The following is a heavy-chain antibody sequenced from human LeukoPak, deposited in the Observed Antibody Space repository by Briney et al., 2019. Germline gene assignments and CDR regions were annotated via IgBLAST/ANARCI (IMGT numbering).Heavy chain of an antibody. D-gene: IGHD3-10*01. V-gene: IGHV5-51*01. CDR3: ATSRLTPGFAFDL. J-gene: IGHJ3*01. CDR2: IYPGDSDT. Sequence: GASRQISGEGSGSFFTSYWVGGVRRLPGKGLEWMGIIYPGDSDTRYSPSFQGQVTISADKSISTAYLQWSSLKASDNAMYYCATSRLTPGFAFDLWGQGTMVTVSS. CDR1: GSFFTSYW.